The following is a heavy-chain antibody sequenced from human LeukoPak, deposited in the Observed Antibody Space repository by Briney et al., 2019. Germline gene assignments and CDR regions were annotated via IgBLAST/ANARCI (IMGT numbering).Heavy chain of an antibody. CDR1: GGSISSGGYS. J-gene: IGHJ3*02. CDR3: ATATVTTGRAFDI. D-gene: IGHD4-17*01. Sequence: SETLSLTCTVSGGSISSGGYSRSWIRQPPGKGLEWIGNIYHSGSTYYNPSLKSRVTISVDRSKNQFSLKLSSVTAADTAAYYCATATVTTGRAFDIWGQGTMVTVSS. CDR2: IYHSGST. V-gene: IGHV4-30-2*01.